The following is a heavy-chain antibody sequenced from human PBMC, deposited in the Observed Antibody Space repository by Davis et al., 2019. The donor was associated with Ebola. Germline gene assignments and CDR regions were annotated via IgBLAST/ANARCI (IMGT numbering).Heavy chain of an antibody. CDR3: AKRRRMYCSANSCGGLDV. D-gene: IGHD2-2*01. Sequence: PGGSLRLSCSASGFPFTTYGFHWVRQAPGKGLEWVAVIWYDGSTTYYADSVKGRFTISRDNSKHPVYLEMSSLRVEDTAVYDCAKRRRMYCSANSCGGLDVWGQGTTVTVSS. J-gene: IGHJ6*02. V-gene: IGHV3-30*02. CDR1: GFPFTTYG. CDR2: IWYDGSTT.